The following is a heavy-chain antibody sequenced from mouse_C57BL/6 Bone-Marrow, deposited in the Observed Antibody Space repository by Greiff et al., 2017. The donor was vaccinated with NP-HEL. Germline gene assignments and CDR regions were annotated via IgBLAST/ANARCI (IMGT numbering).Heavy chain of an antibody. CDR2: INPNYGTT. J-gene: IGHJ1*03. V-gene: IGHV1-39*01. CDR3: AREDYYGSSYGWYFDV. Sequence: VQLQQSGPELVKPGASVKISCKASGYSFTDYNMNWVKQSNGKSLEWIGVINPNYGTTSYNQKFKGKATLTVDQSSSTAYMQLNSLTSEDSAVYYCAREDYYGSSYGWYFDVWGTGTTVTVSS. D-gene: IGHD1-1*01. CDR1: GYSFTDYN.